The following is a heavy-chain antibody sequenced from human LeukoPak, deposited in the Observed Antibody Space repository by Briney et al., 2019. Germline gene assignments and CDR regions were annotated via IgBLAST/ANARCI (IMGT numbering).Heavy chain of an antibody. V-gene: IGHV4-59*01. CDR2: ISYSGST. CDR1: GGSISSYY. J-gene: IGHJ6*03. D-gene: IGHD2-2*01. CDR3: ARYAYQDYYMDV. Sequence: SETLSLTCTVSGGSISSYYWSWIRQPPGKGLEWIGYISYSGSTNYNPSLKSRVTISVDTPKNQFSLKLSSVTAADTAVYYCARYAYQDYYMDVWGKGTTVTISS.